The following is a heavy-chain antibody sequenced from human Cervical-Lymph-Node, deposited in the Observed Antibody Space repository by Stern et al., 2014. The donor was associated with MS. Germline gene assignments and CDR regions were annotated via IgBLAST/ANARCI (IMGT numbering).Heavy chain of an antibody. V-gene: IGHV3-30*18. Sequence: VQLVESGGGVVQPGRSLRLTCTVSGFTFSSYGMHWVRQAPGKGLEWGPVLSYDGSDTYYAESVKGRFTISRDNSKNTLYLEMRSLRPEDTAVYYCVKRGITEVRGVRLGDYWGPGTLVIVSS. CDR3: VKRGITEVRGVRLGDY. D-gene: IGHD3-10*01. CDR2: LSYDGSDT. CDR1: GFTFSSYG. J-gene: IGHJ4*02.